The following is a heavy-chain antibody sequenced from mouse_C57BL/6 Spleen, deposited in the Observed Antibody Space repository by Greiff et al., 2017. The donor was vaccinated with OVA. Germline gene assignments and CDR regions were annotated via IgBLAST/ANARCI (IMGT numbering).Heavy chain of an antibody. CDR3: ASYYGSSYYFDY. D-gene: IGHD1-1*01. Sequence: VQLQQSGPELVKPGASVKISCKASGYSFTSYYIHWVKQRPGQGLEWIGWIYPGSGNTKYNEKFKGKATLTADTSSSTAYMQLSSLTSEDSAVYYCASYYGSSYYFDYWGQGTTLTVSS. V-gene: IGHV1-66*01. CDR2: IYPGSGNT. J-gene: IGHJ2*01. CDR1: GYSFTSYY.